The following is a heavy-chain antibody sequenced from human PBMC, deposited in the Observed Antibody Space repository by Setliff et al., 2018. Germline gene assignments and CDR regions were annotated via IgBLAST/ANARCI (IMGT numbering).Heavy chain of an antibody. D-gene: IGHD3-16*01. Sequence: GGSLRLSCAASGSTFSNAWMNWVRQAPGKGLEWVGRVKSETYGGTIDYAAPMKGRFTISRDDSKNTLYLQLNSLETEDTAVYYCARVYCQYTCLVESYMDVWGKGTTVTVSS. CDR2: VKSETYGGTI. V-gene: IGHV3-15*07. CDR1: GSTFSNAW. CDR3: ARVYCQYTCLVESYMDV. J-gene: IGHJ6*03.